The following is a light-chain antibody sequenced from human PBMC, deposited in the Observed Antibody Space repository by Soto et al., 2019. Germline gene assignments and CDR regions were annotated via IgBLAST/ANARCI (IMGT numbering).Light chain of an antibody. CDR1: QSISSW. V-gene: IGKV1-5*01. Sequence: DIQMTQSPSTLSASVGDRVTITCRASQSISSWLAWYQQKPGKAPKLLIYDASSLESGVPSRISGSGSGTVFTLTISSLQPDDFATYYCQQYNSYSQTFGQGTKVDIK. J-gene: IGKJ1*01. CDR2: DAS. CDR3: QQYNSYSQT.